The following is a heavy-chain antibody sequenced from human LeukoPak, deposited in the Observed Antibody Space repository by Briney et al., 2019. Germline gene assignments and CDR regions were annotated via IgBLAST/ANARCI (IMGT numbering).Heavy chain of an antibody. CDR1: GGSFSGYY. Sequence: SETLSLTCAVYGGSFSGYYWSWIRQPPGKGLEWIGEINHSGSTNYNPSLKSRVTISVDTSKNQFSLKLSSVTAADTAVYYRARDRPKYYYDSSGFDYWGQGTLVTVSS. CDR3: ARDRPKYYYDSSGFDY. J-gene: IGHJ4*02. CDR2: INHSGST. V-gene: IGHV4-34*01. D-gene: IGHD3-22*01.